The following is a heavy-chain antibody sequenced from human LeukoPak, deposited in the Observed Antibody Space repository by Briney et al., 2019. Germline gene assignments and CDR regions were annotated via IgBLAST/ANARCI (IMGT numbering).Heavy chain of an antibody. V-gene: IGHV4-34*01. CDR1: GGSFSGYY. CDR3: ASYGDYGWFDP. D-gene: IGHD4-17*01. Sequence: PSETLSLTCAVYGGSFSGYYWSWIRQPPGKGLEWIGEINHSGSTNYNPSLKSRVTISVGTSKNQFSLKLSSVTAADTAVYYCASYGDYGWFDPWGQGTLVTVSS. CDR2: INHSGST. J-gene: IGHJ5*02.